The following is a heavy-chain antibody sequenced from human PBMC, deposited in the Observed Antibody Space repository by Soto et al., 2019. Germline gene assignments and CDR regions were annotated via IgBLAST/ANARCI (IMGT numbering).Heavy chain of an antibody. V-gene: IGHV3-23*01. J-gene: IGHJ4*02. CDR2: ISSDDGGT. D-gene: IGHD2-2*01. Sequence: EVQLLESGGGLVQPGGSLRLSCTASGFTFSSYAVSWVRQAPGKGLEWVSGISSDDGGTYYAASVKGRFSISRDTSKNTLYLQMNSLRAEDTAVYYCAKGYCSSTNCPLDYWGQGTLVTVSS. CDR1: GFTFSSYA. CDR3: AKGYCSSTNCPLDY.